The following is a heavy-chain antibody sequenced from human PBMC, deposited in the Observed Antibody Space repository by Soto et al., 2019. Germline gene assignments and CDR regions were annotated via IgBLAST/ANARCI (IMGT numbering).Heavy chain of an antibody. Sequence: QMQLAQSGPEVKKPGTSVKVSCKASGFTFINSAIKWVRQARGQRLEWIGWIVVGSGRTDYAQKFQERLTITRDMSTSTAYMELSSLRLEDTAVYYCAAVQGGGATFHFWGQGSLVTGSS. CDR2: IVVGSGRT. V-gene: IGHV1-58*02. CDR1: GFTFINSA. J-gene: IGHJ4*02. CDR3: AAVQGGGATFHF. D-gene: IGHD1-26*01.